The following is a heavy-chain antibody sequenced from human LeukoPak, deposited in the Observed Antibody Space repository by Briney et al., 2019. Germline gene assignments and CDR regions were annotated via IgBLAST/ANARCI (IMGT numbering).Heavy chain of an antibody. CDR1: EFTFNRYT. CDR2: ISSSGHYI. V-gene: IGHV3-21*01. Sequence: GGSLRLSCAASEFTFNRYTMAWVRQAPGKGLDWVSSISSSGHYIYYADSLKGRFTMSRDNANNLLYLQMNSLRVEDTAVYYCARVSYSEIAVAGTSGYWGQGTLVTVSS. CDR3: ARVSYSEIAVAGTSGY. J-gene: IGHJ4*02. D-gene: IGHD6-19*01.